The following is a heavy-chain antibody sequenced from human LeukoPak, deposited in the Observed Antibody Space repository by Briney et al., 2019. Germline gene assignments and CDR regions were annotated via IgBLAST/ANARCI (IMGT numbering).Heavy chain of an antibody. J-gene: IGHJ6*02. D-gene: IGHD6-13*01. V-gene: IGHV1-69*01. CDR1: GGTFSSYA. CDR2: IIPIFGTA. CDR3: ARGQQLGNYYYYGMDV. Sequence: GASVKVSCKASGGTFSSYAISWVRQAPGQGLEWMGGIIPIFGTANYAQKFQGGVTITADESTSTAYMELSSLRSEDTAVYYCARGQQLGNYYYYGMDVWGQGTTVTVSS.